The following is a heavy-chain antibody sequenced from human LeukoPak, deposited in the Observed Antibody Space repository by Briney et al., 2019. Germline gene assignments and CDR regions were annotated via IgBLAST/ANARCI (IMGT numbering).Heavy chain of an antibody. D-gene: IGHD6-6*01. CDR1: GYSISSGYY. CDR2: IYYSGST. Sequence: SETLSLTCIVSGYSISSGYYWGWIRQPPGKGLEWIGSIYYSGSTYYNPSLKSRVTISVDTSKNQFSLKLSSVTAADTAVYYCACPYSSSSGYWGQGTLVTVSS. V-gene: IGHV4-38-2*02. J-gene: IGHJ4*02. CDR3: ACPYSSSSGY.